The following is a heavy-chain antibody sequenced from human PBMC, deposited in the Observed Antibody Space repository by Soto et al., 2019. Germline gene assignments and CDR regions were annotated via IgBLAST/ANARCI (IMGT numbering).Heavy chain of an antibody. Sequence: PSETLSLTCTVSGGSISSGDYYWSWIRQPPGKGLEWIGYIYYSGSTYYNPSLKSRVTISVDTSKNQFSLKLSSVTAADTAVYYCARLHGYSYGSLVDWGQGTRVTVSS. J-gene: IGHJ4*02. CDR2: IYYSGST. V-gene: IGHV4-30-4*01. D-gene: IGHD5-18*01. CDR3: ARLHGYSYGSLVD. CDR1: GGSISSGDYY.